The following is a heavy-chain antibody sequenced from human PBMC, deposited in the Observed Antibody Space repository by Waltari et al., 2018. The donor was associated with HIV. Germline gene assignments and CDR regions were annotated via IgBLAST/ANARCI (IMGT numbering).Heavy chain of an antibody. Sequence: QVQLVESGGGVVQPGRSLRLSCAASGFTFSDYGMHWVRQAPGKGPEWVALIWYDGNNKYYADSVKGRFTISRDNSKDTLYLQMNSLRADDTAVYYCARPRVVTTILDYWGQGTLVTVSS. CDR2: IWYDGNNK. J-gene: IGHJ4*01. CDR1: GFTFSDYG. V-gene: IGHV3-33*01. D-gene: IGHD4-4*01. CDR3: ARPRVVTTILDY.